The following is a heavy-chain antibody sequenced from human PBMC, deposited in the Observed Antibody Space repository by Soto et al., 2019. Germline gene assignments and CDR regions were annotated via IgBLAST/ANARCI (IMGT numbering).Heavy chain of an antibody. J-gene: IGHJ5*01. CDR2: IYYSGST. D-gene: IGHD3-10*01. CDR3: ARDHGVWFDP. CDR1: GGSISSGGYY. V-gene: IGHV4-31*03. Sequence: TLSLTCTVSGGSISSGGYYWSWIRQHPGKGLEWIGCIYYSGSTYYNPSLKSRVTISVDTSKNQFSLKLSSVTAADTAVYYCARDHGVWFDPWGQGTLVTVSS.